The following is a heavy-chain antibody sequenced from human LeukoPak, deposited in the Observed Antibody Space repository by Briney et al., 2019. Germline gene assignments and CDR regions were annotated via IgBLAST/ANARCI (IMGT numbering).Heavy chain of an antibody. J-gene: IGHJ5*02. D-gene: IGHD6-19*01. CDR1: GGTFSSYA. CDR2: IIPIFGTA. CDR3: ASLLAVAGTWFDP. Sequence: GASVKVSCKASGGTFSSYAISWVRQAPGQGLEWMGGIIPIFGTANYAQKFQGRVTITADESTSTAYMELSSLRPEDTAVYYCASLLAVAGTWFDPWGQGTLVTVSS. V-gene: IGHV1-69*13.